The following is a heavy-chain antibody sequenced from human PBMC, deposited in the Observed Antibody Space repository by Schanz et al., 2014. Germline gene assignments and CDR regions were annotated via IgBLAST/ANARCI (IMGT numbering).Heavy chain of an antibody. CDR3: ARPSDSSWYMDV. CDR1: GFTFSTYY. V-gene: IGHV3-21*01. Sequence: EVQLLESGGGFVQPGGSLRLSCAASGFTFSTYYMNWVRQAPGKGLEWVSSISSSSSYISYADSVKGRFTISRDNAKNSLYLQMNSLRAEDTAVYYCARPSDSSWYMDVCGKGTTVTFSS. D-gene: IGHD2-21*02. J-gene: IGHJ6*03. CDR2: ISSSSSYI.